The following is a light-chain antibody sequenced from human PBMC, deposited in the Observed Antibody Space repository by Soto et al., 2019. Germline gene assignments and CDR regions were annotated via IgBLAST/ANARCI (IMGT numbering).Light chain of an antibody. CDR1: QSVSSY. CDR2: DAS. J-gene: IGKJ1*01. V-gene: IGKV3-11*01. Sequence: EIVLTQSPATLSLSPGERATLSCRASQSVSSYSAWYQQKPGQAPRLLIYDASNRATGIPARFSGSGSGTDFTLTISSLEPEDFAVYYCQQRSNWPSATFGQGTKVEIK. CDR3: QQRSNWPSAT.